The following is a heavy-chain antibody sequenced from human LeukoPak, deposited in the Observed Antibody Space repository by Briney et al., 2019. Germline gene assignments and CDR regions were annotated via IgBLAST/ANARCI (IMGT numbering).Heavy chain of an antibody. D-gene: IGHD3-10*01. CDR1: GFTFSSYA. CDR2: ISYDGSNK. CDR3: ARDLWFGSLQKTNHPNFYYGMDV. V-gene: IGHV3-30-3*01. J-gene: IGHJ6*02. Sequence: PGGSLRLSCAASGFTFSSYAMHWVRQAPGKGLEWVAVISYDGSNKYYADSVKGRFTISRDNSKNTLYLQMNSLRAEDTAVYYCARDLWFGSLQKTNHPNFYYGMDVWGQGTTITVSS.